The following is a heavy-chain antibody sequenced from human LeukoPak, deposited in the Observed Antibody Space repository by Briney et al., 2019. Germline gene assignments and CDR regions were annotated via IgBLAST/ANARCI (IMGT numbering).Heavy chain of an antibody. D-gene: IGHD6-19*01. CDR3: AKGWQWLALDY. CDR2: ISWNSGSI. CDR1: GFTFDDYA. Sequence: GRSLRLSCAASGFTFDDYAMHWVRQAPGKGLEWVSGISWNSGSIGYADSVKGRFTISRDNAKNSLYLQMNSLRAEDTALYYCAKGWQWLALDYWGQGTLVTVSP. J-gene: IGHJ4*02. V-gene: IGHV3-9*01.